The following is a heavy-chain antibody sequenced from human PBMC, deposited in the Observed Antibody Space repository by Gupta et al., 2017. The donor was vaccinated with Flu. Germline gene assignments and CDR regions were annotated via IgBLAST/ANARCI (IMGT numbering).Heavy chain of an antibody. CDR1: AFTFRDSG. D-gene: IGHD2-2*01. J-gene: IGHJ3*02. CDR2: IWYDGISQ. Sequence: QVQLVESGGGVVQPGRSLRLSCAASAFTFRDSGMHWCRQAPGKGLEWVAVIWYDGISQYYADSVKGRFTISRDNLKNTLYLQMNSLRAEDTAVYYCARESVDYAFDIWGQGTMVTVSS. CDR3: ARESVDYAFDI. V-gene: IGHV3-33*01.